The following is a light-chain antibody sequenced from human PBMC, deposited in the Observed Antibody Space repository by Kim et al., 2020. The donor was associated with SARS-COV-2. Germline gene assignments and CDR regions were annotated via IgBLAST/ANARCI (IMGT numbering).Light chain of an antibody. J-gene: IGLJ2*01. CDR3: SSYTSSSTYVV. Sequence: QSALTQPASVSGSPGQSITISCTGTSSDVGGYNYVSWYQQHPGKAPKLMIYDVSKRPSGVSNRLSGSKSGNTASLTISGLQAEDEADYYCSSYTSSSTYVVFGGGTQLTVL. V-gene: IGLV2-14*01. CDR1: SSDVGGYNY. CDR2: DVS.